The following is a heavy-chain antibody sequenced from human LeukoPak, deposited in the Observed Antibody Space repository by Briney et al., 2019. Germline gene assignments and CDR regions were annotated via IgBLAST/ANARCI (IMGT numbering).Heavy chain of an antibody. D-gene: IGHD6-19*01. CDR3: ARDTAGSGWYGGIDY. V-gene: IGHV1-18*01. CDR2: ISAYNGNT. CDR1: GYTFTSYG. J-gene: IGHJ4*02. Sequence: GASVKVSCKASGYTFTSYGISWVRQATGQGLEWMGWISAYNGNTNYAQKLQGRVTMTTDTSTSTAYMELRSLRSDDTAVYYCARDTAGSGWYGGIDYWGQGTLVTVSS.